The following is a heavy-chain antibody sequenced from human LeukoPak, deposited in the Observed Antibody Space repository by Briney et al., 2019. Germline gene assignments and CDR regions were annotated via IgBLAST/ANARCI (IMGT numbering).Heavy chain of an antibody. V-gene: IGHV5-51*01. Sequence: GESLKISCKGSGYSFTSYWIGWVRQMPGKGLEWMGIIYPGDSDTRYGPSFQGQVTISADKSISTAYLQWSSLKASDTAMYYCARLWGTPYLSASGIDPWGQGTLVTVSS. CDR1: GYSFTSYW. CDR2: IYPGDSDT. D-gene: IGHD6-13*01. CDR3: ARLWGTPYLSASGIDP. J-gene: IGHJ5*02.